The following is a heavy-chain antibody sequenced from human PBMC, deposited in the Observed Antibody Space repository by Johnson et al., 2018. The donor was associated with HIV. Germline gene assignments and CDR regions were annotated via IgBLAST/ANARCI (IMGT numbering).Heavy chain of an antibody. J-gene: IGHJ3*02. CDR3: TTDLREYSSSHDAFDI. Sequence: QVQLVESGGGVVQPGRSLRLSCAASGFTFSSYAMHWVRQAPGKGLEWVAVISYDGSNKYYADSVKGRFTISRDNSKNTLYLQMNSLKTEDTAVYYCTTDLREYSSSHDAFDIWGQGTMVTVSS. CDR2: ISYDGSNK. V-gene: IGHV3-30*04. CDR1: GFTFSSYA. D-gene: IGHD6-6*01.